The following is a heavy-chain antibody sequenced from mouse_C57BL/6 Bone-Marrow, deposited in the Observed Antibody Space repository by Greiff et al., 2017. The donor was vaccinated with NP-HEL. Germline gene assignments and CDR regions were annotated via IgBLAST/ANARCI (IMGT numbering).Heavy chain of an antibody. Sequence: EVKLVESGGGLVQPGGSLKLSCAASGFTFSDYYMYWVRQTPEKRLEWVAYISNGGGSTYYPDTVKGRFTISRDNAKNTLYLQMSRLKSEDTAMYYCARLTTVVATGAMDYWGQGTSVTVSS. CDR1: GFTFSDYY. CDR3: ARLTTVVATGAMDY. CDR2: ISNGGGST. D-gene: IGHD1-1*01. J-gene: IGHJ4*01. V-gene: IGHV5-12*01.